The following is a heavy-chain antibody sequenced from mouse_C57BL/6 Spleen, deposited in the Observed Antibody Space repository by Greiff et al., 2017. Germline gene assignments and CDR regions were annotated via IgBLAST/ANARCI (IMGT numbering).Heavy chain of an antibody. CDR1: GFTFSDYG. CDR3: ARPGLLNWYFDV. Sequence: EVMLVESGGGLVKPGGSLKLSCAASGFTFSDYGMHWVRQAPEKGLEWVAYISSGSSTIYYADTVKGRFTISRDNAKNTLFLQMTSLRSEDTAMYYCARPGLLNWYFDVWGTGTTVTVSS. CDR2: ISSGSSTI. V-gene: IGHV5-17*01. J-gene: IGHJ1*03. D-gene: IGHD3-1*01.